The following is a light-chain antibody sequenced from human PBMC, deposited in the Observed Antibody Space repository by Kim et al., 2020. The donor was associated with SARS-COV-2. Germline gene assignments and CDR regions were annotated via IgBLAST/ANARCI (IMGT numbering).Light chain of an antibody. Sequence: DIQMTQSPSSLSASVGHRVTISCRASQGVDIWLAWYQQKPGKAPKSLISGASNLRSGVPSRFSGSGSGTDFTLTISSLQPEDFATYYCLQYSTYPLTFGQGTRLEIK. CDR1: QGVDIW. CDR2: GAS. V-gene: IGKV1D-16*01. J-gene: IGKJ5*01. CDR3: LQYSTYPLT.